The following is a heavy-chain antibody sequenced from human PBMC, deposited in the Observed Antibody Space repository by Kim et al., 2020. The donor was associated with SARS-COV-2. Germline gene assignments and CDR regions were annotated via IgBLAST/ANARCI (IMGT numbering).Heavy chain of an antibody. CDR3: ARDTAAAMDV. V-gene: IGHV3-72*01. Sequence: APAVKGRFFVSREDSKKSLYLQMNSLMTEDTAVYYCARDTAAAMDVWGQGTTVTVSS. D-gene: IGHD6-25*01. J-gene: IGHJ6*02.